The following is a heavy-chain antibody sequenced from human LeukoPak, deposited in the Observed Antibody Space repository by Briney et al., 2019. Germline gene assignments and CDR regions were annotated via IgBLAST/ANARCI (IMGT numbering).Heavy chain of an antibody. D-gene: IGHD3-9*01. J-gene: IGHJ4*02. CDR2: ISWNSGSI. Sequence: GRSLRLSCAASGFTFDDYAMHWVRQAPGKGLEWVSGISWNSGSIGYADSVKGRFTISRDNAKNSLYLQMNSLGAEDAAIYYCAKSGGTCDILTPDYNYLVYFDYWGQGTLVAVSS. CDR1: GFTFDDYA. CDR3: AKSGGTCDILTPDYNYLVYFDY. V-gene: IGHV3-9*01.